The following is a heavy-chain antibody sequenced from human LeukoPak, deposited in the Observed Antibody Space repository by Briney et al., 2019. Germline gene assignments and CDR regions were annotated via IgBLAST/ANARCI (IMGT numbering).Heavy chain of an antibody. CDR1: GFTFSSYW. CDR3: AKPSLYYYDTSGYYRYWYFDL. D-gene: IGHD3-22*01. J-gene: IGHJ2*01. V-gene: IGHV3-30*02. CDR2: IRYDGSNK. Sequence: PGGSLRLSCAASGFTFSSYWMHWVRQAPGKGLEWVAFIRYDGSNKYYVDSVKGRFTISRDNSKNTLYLQMNSLRAEDTAVYYCAKPSLYYYDTSGYYRYWYFDLWGRGTLVTVSS.